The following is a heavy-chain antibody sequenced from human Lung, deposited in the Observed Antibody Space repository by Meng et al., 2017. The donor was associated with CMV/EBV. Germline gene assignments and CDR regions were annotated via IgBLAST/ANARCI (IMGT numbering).Heavy chain of an antibody. Sequence: GESLKISCAASGFTVSSNYMSWVRQAPGKGLEWVSVIYSGGSTYYADSVKGRFTIPRDNSKNTLYLQMNSLRAEDTAVYYCARGSSREIWTQSVEYWGQGTXVTVSS. D-gene: IGHD2-2*01. CDR3: ARGSSREIWTQSVEY. V-gene: IGHV3-66*02. CDR1: GFTVSSNY. CDR2: IYSGGST. J-gene: IGHJ4*02.